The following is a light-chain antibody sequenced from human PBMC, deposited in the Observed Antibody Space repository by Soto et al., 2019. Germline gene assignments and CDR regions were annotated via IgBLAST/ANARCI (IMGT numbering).Light chain of an antibody. CDR3: QQYYTYRTWT. J-gene: IGKJ1*01. V-gene: IGKV1-8*01. Sequence: AIRMTQSPSSLSASTGDRVTITCRASQGISSYLAWYQQKPGKAPKLLIYAASTLQSGVPSRFSGRGSGTDFTLTISCLQSEDFATYYCQQYYTYRTWTFGQGTKVEIK. CDR1: QGISSY. CDR2: AAS.